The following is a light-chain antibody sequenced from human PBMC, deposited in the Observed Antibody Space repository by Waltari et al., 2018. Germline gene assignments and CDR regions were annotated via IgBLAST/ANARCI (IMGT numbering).Light chain of an antibody. J-gene: IGLJ2*01. V-gene: IGLV2-14*03. CDR3: TSYASSSTLV. Sequence: QSALTQPASVSGSPGQSITISCTGISSDVGGYNYVSWYQQHPGKAPKVMIYDVGYRPSGFSSRFSCSKSGNTASLTISGLQAEDEADYYCTSYASSSTLVFGGGTKLTVL. CDR2: DVG. CDR1: SSDVGGYNY.